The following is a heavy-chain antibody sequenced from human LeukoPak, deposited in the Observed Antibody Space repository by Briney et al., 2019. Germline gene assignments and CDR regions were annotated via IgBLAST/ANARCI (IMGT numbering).Heavy chain of an antibody. CDR1: GGSISSGDYY. CDR2: IYYSGST. V-gene: IGHV4-30-4*01. CDR3: ARDRTLRFLDAGGMDV. D-gene: IGHD3-3*01. J-gene: IGHJ6*02. Sequence: SETLSLTCTVSGGSISSGDYYWSWIRQPPGKGLEWIGYIYYSGSTYYNPSLKSRVTISVDTSKNQFSLKLSSVTAADTAVYYCARDRTLRFLDAGGMDVWGQGTTVTASS.